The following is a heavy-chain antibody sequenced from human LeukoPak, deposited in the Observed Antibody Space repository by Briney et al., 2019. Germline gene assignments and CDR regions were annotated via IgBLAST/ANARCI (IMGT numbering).Heavy chain of an antibody. V-gene: IGHV1-69*04. CDR1: GGTFSSYA. CDR3: AKAQQLVPPYFDY. CDR2: IIPILGIA. Sequence: SVKVSCKASGGTFSSYAISWVRQAPGQGLEWMGRIIPILGIANYAQKFQGRVTITADKSTSTAYMELNSLRAEDTAVYYCAKAQQLVPPYFDYWGQGTLVTVSS. J-gene: IGHJ4*02. D-gene: IGHD6-13*01.